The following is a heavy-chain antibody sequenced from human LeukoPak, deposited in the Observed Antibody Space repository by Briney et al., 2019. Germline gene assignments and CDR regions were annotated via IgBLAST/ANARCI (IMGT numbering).Heavy chain of an antibody. D-gene: IGHD2-8*01. J-gene: IGHJ6*03. V-gene: IGHV1-8*01. CDR2: MSPNSGNT. Sequence: ASVKVSCRTSGYTFTNYDINWVRQATGQGLEWMGWMSPNSGNTGYAQKFQGRATMPRNTAISTAYMELSGLRSEDTAVYYCARGKQNIVLRFYYMDIWGKGTTVTVSS. CDR3: ARGKQNIVLRFYYMDI. CDR1: GYTFTNYD.